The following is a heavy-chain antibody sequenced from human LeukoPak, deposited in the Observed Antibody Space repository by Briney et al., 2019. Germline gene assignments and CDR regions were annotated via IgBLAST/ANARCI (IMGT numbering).Heavy chain of an antibody. CDR2: IYTSGST. Sequence: PSETLSLTCTVSRGSISFFYWSWIRQPAGKGLEWIGRIYTSGSTNYNPSLKSRVTMSVDTSKNQFSLKLSSVAAADTAVYYCARDRYGSGSYYIDYWGQGTLVTVSS. CDR3: ARDRYGSGSYYIDY. J-gene: IGHJ4*02. D-gene: IGHD3-10*01. CDR1: RGSISFFY. V-gene: IGHV4-4*07.